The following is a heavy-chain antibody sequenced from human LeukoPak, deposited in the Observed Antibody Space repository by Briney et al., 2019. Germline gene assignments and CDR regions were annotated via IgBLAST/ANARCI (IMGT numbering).Heavy chain of an antibody. CDR1: GGSFSGYY. V-gene: IGHV4-34*01. D-gene: IGHD6-6*01. CDR3: ASDIAARRPADY. Sequence: SETLSLTCAVYGGSFSGYYWSWIRQPPGKGLGWIGEINHSGSTNYNPSLKSRVTISVDTSKNQFSLKLSSVTAADTAVYYCASDIAARRPADYWGQGTLVTVSS. J-gene: IGHJ4*02. CDR2: INHSGST.